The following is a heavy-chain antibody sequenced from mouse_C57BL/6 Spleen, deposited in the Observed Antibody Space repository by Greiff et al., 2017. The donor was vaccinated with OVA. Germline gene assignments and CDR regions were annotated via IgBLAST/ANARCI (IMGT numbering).Heavy chain of an antibody. CDR3: ARIDSSGYPYFDY. CDR2: ISYDGSN. J-gene: IGHJ2*01. CDR1: GYSITSGYY. D-gene: IGHD3-2*02. V-gene: IGHV3-6*01. Sequence: EVQLVESGPGLVKPSQSLSLSCSVTGYSITSGYYWNWIRQFPGNKLEWMGYISYDGSNNYNPSLKNRISLTLDTSKTQFFLKLNSVTTEDTATYYCARIDSSGYPYFDYWGQGTTLTVSS.